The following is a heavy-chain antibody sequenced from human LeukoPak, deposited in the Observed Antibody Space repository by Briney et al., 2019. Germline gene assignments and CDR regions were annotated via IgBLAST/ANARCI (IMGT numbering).Heavy chain of an antibody. CDR1: GYTLTELS. CDR3: ARDSRWLQSRGFDY. J-gene: IGHJ4*02. Sequence: ASVKVSCKVSGYTLTELSMHWVRQAPGKGLEWMGGFDPEDGETIYAQKFQGRVTVTEDTSTDTAYMELSSLRSDDTAVYYCARDSRWLQSRGFDYWGQGTLVTVSS. V-gene: IGHV1-24*01. D-gene: IGHD5-24*01. CDR2: FDPEDGET.